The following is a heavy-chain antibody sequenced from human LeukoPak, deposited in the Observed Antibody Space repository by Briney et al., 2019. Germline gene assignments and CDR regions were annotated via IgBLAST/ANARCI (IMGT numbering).Heavy chain of an antibody. CDR1: GYTFTDYY. J-gene: IGHJ3*02. CDR2: INPNSGGT. V-gene: IGHV1-2*02. CDR3: ATVIYDVLRGVYSDAFDI. D-gene: IGHD3-9*01. Sequence: ASVKVSCKTSGYTFTDYYMHWVRQAPGQVLEWMGWINPNSGGTNYAQRFQGRVTMTRDTSISTAYMELNRLRSDDTAVYFCATVIYDVLRGVYSDAFDIRGQGTMVTVSS.